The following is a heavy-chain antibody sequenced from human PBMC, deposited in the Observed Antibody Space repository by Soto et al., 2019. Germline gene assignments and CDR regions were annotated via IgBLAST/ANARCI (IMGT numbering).Heavy chain of an antibody. CDR3: VKGNQLLRYYFEY. Sequence: GGSLRLSCSAPGFTFINLAMHWVRQAPGKGLEYVSGITSNGDNTYHADSVQGRFTISRDNSKSTLYLQMTSLRVEDTAVYYCVKGNQLLRYYFEYWGRGALVTVSS. CDR1: GFTFINLA. J-gene: IGHJ4*02. V-gene: IGHV3-64D*06. D-gene: IGHD2-2*01. CDR2: ITSNGDNT.